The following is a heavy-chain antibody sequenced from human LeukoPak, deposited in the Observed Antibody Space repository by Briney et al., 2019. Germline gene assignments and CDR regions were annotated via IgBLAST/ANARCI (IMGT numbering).Heavy chain of an antibody. CDR1: GGSISSSSYY. CDR2: IYFSGST. V-gene: IGHV4-39*07. J-gene: IGHJ3*02. CDR3: ARDTMIVVVPSPGGAFDI. Sequence: SETLSLTCTVSGGSISSSSYYWGWIRQPPGKGLEWIGSIYFSGSTYYNPSLKSRVTISVDTSKNQFSLKLSSVTAADTAVYYCARDTMIVVVPSPGGAFDIWGQGTMVTVSS. D-gene: IGHD3-22*01.